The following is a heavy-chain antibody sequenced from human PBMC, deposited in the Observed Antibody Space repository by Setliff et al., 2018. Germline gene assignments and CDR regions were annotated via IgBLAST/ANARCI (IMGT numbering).Heavy chain of an antibody. V-gene: IGHV3-74*01. Sequence: LRLSCAASGFTFSNYWMHWVRQAPGKGLVWVSHINRDGGNIRYADSVKGRFTISRDIAKNTLYLQINSLRAEDTAVYYCARAFGGNSDAFDIWGQGTMVTVSS. CDR2: INRDGGNI. D-gene: IGHD2-21*02. J-gene: IGHJ3*02. CDR1: GFTFSNYW. CDR3: ARAFGGNSDAFDI.